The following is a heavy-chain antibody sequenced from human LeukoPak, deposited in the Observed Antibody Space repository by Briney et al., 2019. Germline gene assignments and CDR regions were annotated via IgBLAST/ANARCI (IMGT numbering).Heavy chain of an antibody. CDR2: ISWNSGSI. D-gene: IGHD1-26*01. J-gene: IGHJ4*02. Sequence: GGSLRLSCAASGFTFDDYAMHWVRQGPGKGLEWVSGISWNSGSIGYADSVKGRFTISRDNAKNSLYLQMNSLRAEDTAVYYCARDKVVGATLFDYWGQGTLVTVSS. V-gene: IGHV3-9*01. CDR1: GFTFDDYA. CDR3: ARDKVVGATLFDY.